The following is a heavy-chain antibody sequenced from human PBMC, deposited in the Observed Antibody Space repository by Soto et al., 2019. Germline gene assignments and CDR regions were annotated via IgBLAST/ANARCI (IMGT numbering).Heavy chain of an antibody. CDR3: ARGETRVDDAFDI. Sequence: ASVKVSCKASGYTFSAYYMHWVRQAPGQGLEWMGWINPDSGGTNSAEKFQGWVTMTRDTSTRTVYMELTRLRSNDTAVYYCARGETRVDDAFDIWGQGTMVTVSS. J-gene: IGHJ3*02. V-gene: IGHV1-2*04. CDR1: GYTFSAYY. CDR2: INPDSGGT. D-gene: IGHD4-17*01.